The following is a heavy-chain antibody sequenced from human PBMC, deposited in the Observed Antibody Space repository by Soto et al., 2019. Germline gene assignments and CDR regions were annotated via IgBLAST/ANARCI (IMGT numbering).Heavy chain of an antibody. CDR2: INHRGSA. Sequence: QVHLQQWGAGLLKPSETLSLTCAVYGESFIGYYWTWIRQLTGKGLEWIGEINHRGSANYNPSLKSRVTISVDTSNNQFSLKLSSVTAADTSVYYCARTDIVTTNCFDPWGQGTLVTVSS. V-gene: IGHV4-34*02. CDR1: GESFIGYY. D-gene: IGHD5-12*01. J-gene: IGHJ5*02. CDR3: ARTDIVTTNCFDP.